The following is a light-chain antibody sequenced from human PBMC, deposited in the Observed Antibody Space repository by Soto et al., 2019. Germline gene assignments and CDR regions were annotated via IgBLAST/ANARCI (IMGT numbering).Light chain of an antibody. J-gene: IGKJ2*01. CDR3: QQHTTWPYT. V-gene: IGKV3-11*01. CDR2: DAS. CDR1: QSVDSY. Sequence: EIVLTQSPATLSLSPGERATLSCRASQSVDSYLAWYQKKPGQVPRLLIDDASTRATGIPARFSGRGSGTDFTLTISSLEPEDFAVYYCQQHTTWPYTFGQGTKLEIK.